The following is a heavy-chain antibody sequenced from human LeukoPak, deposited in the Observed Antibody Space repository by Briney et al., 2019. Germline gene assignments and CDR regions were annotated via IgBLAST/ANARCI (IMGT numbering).Heavy chain of an antibody. V-gene: IGHV1-18*01. CDR2: INFYNGNI. J-gene: IGHJ4*02. D-gene: IGHD3-9*01. CDR1: GYTFTSYG. CDR3: ARVGDILTGYPYYFDY. Sequence: ASVKVSCKASGYTFTSYGISWVRQAPGQGLEWMGWINFYNGNIDYAQKFQGRVTMTTDTSTSTAYMELRSLRSDDTAVYHCARVGDILTGYPYYFDYWGQGTLVTVSS.